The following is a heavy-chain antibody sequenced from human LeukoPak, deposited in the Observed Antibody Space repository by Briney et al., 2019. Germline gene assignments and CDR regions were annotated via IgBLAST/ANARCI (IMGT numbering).Heavy chain of an antibody. J-gene: IGHJ4*02. CDR3: AKDPTHYRVWDYYETIGLSY. V-gene: IGHV3-23*01. D-gene: IGHD3-22*01. Sequence: PGGSLRLSCAASGFIFSNYAVSWVRQAPGKGPEWVSSISASGGNTDYADSVKGRFTISRDNSKNTLNLQMNSLRAEDTAVYYCAKDPTHYRVWDYYETIGLSYWGQGTLVTVSS. CDR2: ISASGGNT. CDR1: GFIFSNYA.